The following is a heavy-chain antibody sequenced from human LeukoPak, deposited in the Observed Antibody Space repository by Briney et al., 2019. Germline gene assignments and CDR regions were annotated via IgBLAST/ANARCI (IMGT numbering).Heavy chain of an antibody. D-gene: IGHD2-21*02. J-gene: IGHJ4*02. Sequence: PGGSLRLSCAASGFTFSSYSMNWVRQAPGKGLEWVSSISSSRSYIYYADSVKGRFTISRDNAKNSLYLQMNSLRAEDTAVYYCARSCGGDCYPDYWGQGTLDAVSS. CDR3: ARSCGGDCYPDY. CDR1: GFTFSSYS. CDR2: ISSSRSYI. V-gene: IGHV3-21*01.